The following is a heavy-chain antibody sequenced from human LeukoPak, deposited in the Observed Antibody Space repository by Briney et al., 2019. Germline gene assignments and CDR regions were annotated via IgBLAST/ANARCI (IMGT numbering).Heavy chain of an antibody. CDR3: AKVAVHYYDSSGINEGGGY. CDR1: GFTVSSNY. V-gene: IGHV3-43*02. J-gene: IGHJ4*02. D-gene: IGHD3-22*01. Sequence: GGSLRLSCAASGFTVSSNYMSWVRQAPGKGLEWVSLISGDGGSTYYADSVKGRFTISRDNSKNSLYLQKNSLRTEDTALYYCAKVAVHYYDSSGINEGGGYWGQGTLVTVSS. CDR2: ISGDGGST.